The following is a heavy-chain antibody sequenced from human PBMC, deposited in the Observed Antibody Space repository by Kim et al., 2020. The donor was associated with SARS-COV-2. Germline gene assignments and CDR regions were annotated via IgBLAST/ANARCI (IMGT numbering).Heavy chain of an antibody. CDR2: ISSTSFYI. CDR3: ASAFSPDGSSVDS. CDR1: GFTFSSYT. Sequence: GGSLRLSCAASGFTFSSYTMNWVRQAPGKGLEWVSSISSTSFYIYYADSVTGRFTISRDNAKNSVYLQMSSLRAEDTALYYCASAFSPDGSSVDSWGQG. J-gene: IGHJ4*02. V-gene: IGHV3-21*01. D-gene: IGHD6-6*01.